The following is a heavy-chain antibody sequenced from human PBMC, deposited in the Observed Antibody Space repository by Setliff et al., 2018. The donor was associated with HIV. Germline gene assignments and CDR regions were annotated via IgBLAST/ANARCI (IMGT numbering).Heavy chain of an antibody. CDR3: ARVPRGLWFAS. D-gene: IGHD5-12*01. V-gene: IGHV4-39*07. CDR2: IYYSGST. CDR1: GGSISSSSYY. J-gene: IGHJ5*01. Sequence: SETLSLTCTVSGGSISSSSYYWGWIRQPPGKGLEWIGSIYYSGSTNYNPSLKSRVTISVDTSENQFSMKLSSVAAADTAMYYCARVPRGLWFASWGQGTLVTVSS.